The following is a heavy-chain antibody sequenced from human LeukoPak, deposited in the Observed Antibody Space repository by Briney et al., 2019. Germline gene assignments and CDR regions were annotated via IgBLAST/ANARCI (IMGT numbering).Heavy chain of an antibody. V-gene: IGHV3-23*01. CDR2: ISGSGGST. D-gene: IGHD3-16*02. Sequence: GGSLRLSCAASGFTFSSYAMSWVRQAPGKRLEWVSAISGSGGSTYYADSVKGRFTISRDNSKNTLYLQMNSLRAEDTAVYYCAKDWSVWGSYRYRYFDYWGQGTLVTVSS. CDR3: AKDWSVWGSYRYRYFDY. CDR1: GFTFSSYA. J-gene: IGHJ4*02.